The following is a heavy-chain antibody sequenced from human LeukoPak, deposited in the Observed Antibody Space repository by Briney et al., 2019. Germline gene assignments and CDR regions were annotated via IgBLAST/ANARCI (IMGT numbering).Heavy chain of an antibody. D-gene: IGHD1-26*01. J-gene: IGHJ3*02. CDR1: GYTFTSFY. CDR3: ARGSIVGAKTLGFGAFDI. Sequence: ASVKVSCKASGYTFTSFYMHWVRQAPGQGLEWMGIINPRGGSTTSAQKFQGRVTMTRDTSTSTVYMELSSLRSEDTAVYYCARGSIVGAKTLGFGAFDIWGQGTMVTVSS. CDR2: INPRGGST. V-gene: IGHV1-46*01.